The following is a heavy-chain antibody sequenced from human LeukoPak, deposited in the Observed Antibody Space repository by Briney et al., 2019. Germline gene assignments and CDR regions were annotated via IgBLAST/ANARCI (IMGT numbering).Heavy chain of an antibody. CDR1: GGSISSYY. CDR2: IYYSGST. CDR3: ARRRLQLAFDI. V-gene: IGHV4-59*01. J-gene: IGHJ3*02. Sequence: SETLSLTCTVSGGSISSYYWSWIRQPPGKGLEWIGYIYYSGSTNYNPSLKSRVTISVDTSKNQFSLKLSSVTAADTAVYYCARRRLQLAFDIWGQGTMVTVSS. D-gene: IGHD5-24*01.